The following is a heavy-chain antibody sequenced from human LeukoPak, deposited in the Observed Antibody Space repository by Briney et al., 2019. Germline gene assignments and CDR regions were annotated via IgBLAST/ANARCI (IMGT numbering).Heavy chain of an antibody. CDR2: IKLDGSEK. CDR1: GFTFGKYW. V-gene: IGHV3-7*03. CDR3: ARDQYDTWSRRGNFDS. Sequence: GGSLRLSCVASGFTFGKYWMSWVRQAPGKGLEWVANIKLDGSEKNYVDSVKGRFTISRDNTKSSLYLQMNSLRAEDAAVFYCARDQYDTWSRRGNFDSWGQGTLVIVSS. D-gene: IGHD3-3*01. J-gene: IGHJ4*02.